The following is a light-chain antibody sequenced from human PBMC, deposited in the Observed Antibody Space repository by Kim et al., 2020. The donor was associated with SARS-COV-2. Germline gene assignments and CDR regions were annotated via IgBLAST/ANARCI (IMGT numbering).Light chain of an antibody. Sequence: VSPGDRATLSCRASQSVRSDLAWYQQKPGQAPRLLICDASPGATGIPGRFSGSGSGTEFTLTISSLKSEDSAVYYCQQYNNWPWTFGQGTKVDIK. J-gene: IGKJ1*01. CDR1: QSVRSD. V-gene: IGKV3-15*01. CDR3: QQYNNWPWT. CDR2: DAS.